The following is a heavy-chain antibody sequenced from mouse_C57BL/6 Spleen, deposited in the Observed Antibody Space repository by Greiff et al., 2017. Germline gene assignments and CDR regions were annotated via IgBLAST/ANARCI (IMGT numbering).Heavy chain of an antibody. J-gene: IGHJ1*03. CDR2: ISYDGSN. CDR1: GYSLTSGYY. D-gene: IGHD1-1*01. V-gene: IGHV3-6*01. Sequence: EVQLVESGPGLVKPSQSLSLTCSVTGYSLTSGYYWNWIRQFPGNKLEWMGYISYDGSNNYNPSLKNRISITRDTSKNQFFLKLNSVTTEDTATYYCARKGDGSSFYWYFDVWGTGTTVTVSS. CDR3: ARKGDGSSFYWYFDV.